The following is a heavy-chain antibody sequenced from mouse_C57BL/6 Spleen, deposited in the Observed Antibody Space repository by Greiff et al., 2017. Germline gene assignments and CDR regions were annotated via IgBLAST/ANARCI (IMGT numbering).Heavy chain of an antibody. J-gene: IGHJ1*03. Sequence: VQLKESGPGLAKPSQTLSLTCSVTGYSITSDYWNWIRKFPGNKLEYMGYISYSGSTYYNPSLKSRISITRDTSKNQYYLQLNSVTTEDTATYSWARGGVTTVVADWYFDVWGTGTTVTVSS. CDR3: ARGGVTTVVADWYFDV. CDR1: GYSITSDY. V-gene: IGHV3-8*01. D-gene: IGHD1-1*01. CDR2: ISYSGST.